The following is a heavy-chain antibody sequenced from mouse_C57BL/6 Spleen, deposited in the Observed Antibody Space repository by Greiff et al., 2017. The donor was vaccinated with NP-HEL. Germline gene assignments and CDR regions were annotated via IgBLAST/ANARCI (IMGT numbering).Heavy chain of an antibody. D-gene: IGHD2-2*01. CDR3: AREDYGYDGGYAMDY. CDR1: GFTFSSYA. V-gene: IGHV5-4*01. Sequence: EVKLMESGGGLVKPGGSLKLSCAASGFTFSSYAMSWVRQNPEKRLEWVATISDGGSYTYYPDNVKGRFTISRDNAKNNLYLQMSHLKSEDTAMYYCAREDYGYDGGYAMDYWGQGTSVTVSS. J-gene: IGHJ4*01. CDR2: ISDGGSYT.